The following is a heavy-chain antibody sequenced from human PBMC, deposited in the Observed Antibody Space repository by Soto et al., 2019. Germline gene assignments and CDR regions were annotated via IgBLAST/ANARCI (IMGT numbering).Heavy chain of an antibody. J-gene: IGHJ6*03. CDR1: GFTFDDYA. CDR3: AKDTSPAADYYYYYMDV. Sequence: GGSLRLSCAASGFTFDDYAMHWVRQAPGKGLEWVSGISWNSGSIGYADSVKGRFTISRDNAKNSLYLQMNSLRAEDTALYYCAKDTSPAADYYYYYMDVWGKGTTVTVSS. D-gene: IGHD2-2*01. CDR2: ISWNSGSI. V-gene: IGHV3-9*01.